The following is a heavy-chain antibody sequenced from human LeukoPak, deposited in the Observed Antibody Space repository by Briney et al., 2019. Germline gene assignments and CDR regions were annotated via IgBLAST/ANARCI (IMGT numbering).Heavy chain of an antibody. J-gene: IGHJ5*02. CDR2: MNPNSGNT. D-gene: IGHD6-13*01. CDR3: ARTSRALPSIAAAGGNWFDP. V-gene: IGHV1-8*01. CDR1: GYTFTSYD. Sequence: GASVKVSCKASGYTFTSYDINWVRQATGQGLEWMGWMNPNSGNTGYAQKFQGRVTMTRNTSISTAYMELSSLRSDDTAVYYCARTSRALPSIAAAGGNWFDPWGQGTLVTVSS.